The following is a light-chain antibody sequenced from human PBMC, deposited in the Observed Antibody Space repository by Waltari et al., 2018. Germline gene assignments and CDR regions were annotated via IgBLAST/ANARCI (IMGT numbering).Light chain of an antibody. V-gene: IGKV3-11*01. CDR2: DAS. CDR3: QQSYSTPLT. Sequence: EIVLTQSPATLSLSPGERATLSCRASQSVRSYLAWYQQKPGQAPRLLIYDASDRATGIPARFSGSGSGTDFTLTISSLEPEDFATYYCQQSYSTPLTFGGGTKVEIK. J-gene: IGKJ4*01. CDR1: QSVRSY.